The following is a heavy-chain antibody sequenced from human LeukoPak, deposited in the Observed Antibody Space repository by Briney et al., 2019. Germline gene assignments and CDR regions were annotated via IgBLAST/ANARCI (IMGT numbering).Heavy chain of an antibody. V-gene: IGHV5-51*01. CDR1: GYTFTTYW. CDR2: IYPGDSET. Sequence: GESLKICCKGSGYTFTTYWIAWVRQMPGEGLEWMGIIYPGDSETRYSSSFQGQVTISADKSITTAYLQWGSLKASGTAMYYCTRSPRDGYHDAFGIWGQGTMVTVFS. D-gene: IGHD5-24*01. J-gene: IGHJ3*02. CDR3: TRSPRDGYHDAFGI.